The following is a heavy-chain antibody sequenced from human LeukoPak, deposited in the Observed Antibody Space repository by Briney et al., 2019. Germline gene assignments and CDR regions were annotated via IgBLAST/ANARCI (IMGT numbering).Heavy chain of an antibody. V-gene: IGHV3-21*01. J-gene: IGHJ4*02. Sequence: PGGSLRLSCAASGFTFSSYSMNWVRQAPGKGLEWVSSISSSSSYIYYADSVKGRFTISRDNAKNPLYLQMNSLRAEDTAVYYCARALGDTAMVSPYYFDYWGQGTLVTVSS. CDR3: ARALGDTAMVSPYYFDY. CDR2: ISSSSSYI. D-gene: IGHD5-18*01. CDR1: GFTFSSYS.